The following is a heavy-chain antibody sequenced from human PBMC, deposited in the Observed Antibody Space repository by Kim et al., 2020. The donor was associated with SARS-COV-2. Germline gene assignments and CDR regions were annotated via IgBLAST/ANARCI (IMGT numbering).Heavy chain of an antibody. CDR3: ARGFDP. J-gene: IGHJ5*02. CDR2: IHDSGST. Sequence: IHDSGSTNTNPSLTSRVTIPVDTAKNPFSLKLSSVTAADTAVYYCARGFDPWGQGTLVTVSS. V-gene: IGHV4-59*09.